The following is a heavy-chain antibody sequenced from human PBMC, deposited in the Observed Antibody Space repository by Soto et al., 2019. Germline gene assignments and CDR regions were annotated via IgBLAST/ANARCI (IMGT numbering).Heavy chain of an antibody. CDR2: IFYSGTT. V-gene: IGHV4-39*01. J-gene: IGHJ5*02. Sequence: QLHLQESGPGLVKPSETLSLTCTVSGGSIRSSNSYWGWIRQPPGKGLEWIGCIFYSGTTYYNPSVKSRVTISLDTSKNQFSLKLSSVTAADTAVYYCGRHPGYRPFDPRGQGTLVTVSS. CDR3: GRHPGYRPFDP. CDR1: GGSIRSSNSY. D-gene: IGHD5-12*01.